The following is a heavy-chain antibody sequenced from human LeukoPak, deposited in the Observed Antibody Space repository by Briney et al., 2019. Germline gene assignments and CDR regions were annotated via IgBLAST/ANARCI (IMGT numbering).Heavy chain of an antibody. D-gene: IGHD6-19*01. Sequence: GGSLRLSCAASGFTFDDYGMSWVRHAPGKGPEWVSGINWNGGSTGYADSVKGRFTISRDNAKNSLYLQMNSLRAEDTALYYCARARNGYSSAGGAFDIWGQGTMVTVSS. CDR3: ARARNGYSSAGGAFDI. CDR1: GFTFDDYG. J-gene: IGHJ3*02. V-gene: IGHV3-20*04. CDR2: INWNGGST.